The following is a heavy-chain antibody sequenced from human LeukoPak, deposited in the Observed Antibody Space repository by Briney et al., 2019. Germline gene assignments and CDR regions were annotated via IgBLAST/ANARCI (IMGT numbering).Heavy chain of an antibody. CDR2: IFHTGSGST. V-gene: IGHV4-59*08. Sequence: SETLSLTCTVSGGSISPYYWSWIRQPPGKGLEWIRYIFHTGSGSTSHNPSLKSRVTISVDTSKNQFSLNLNSVTAADTAVYYCARKGLLWFGEPNNWVDPWGQGTLVTVSS. CDR3: ARKGLLWFGEPNNWVDP. CDR1: GGSISPYY. D-gene: IGHD3-10*01. J-gene: IGHJ5*02.